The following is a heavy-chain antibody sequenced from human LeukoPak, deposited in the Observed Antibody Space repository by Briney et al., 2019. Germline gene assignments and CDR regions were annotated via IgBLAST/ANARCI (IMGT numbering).Heavy chain of an antibody. CDR1: GYRFTNYW. D-gene: IGHD6-13*01. CDR2: IYPGDSDT. V-gene: IGHV5-51*01. CDR3: ARRSYSSSWMGAFDI. J-gene: IGHJ3*02. Sequence: GESLKISCKGSGYRFTNYWIGWVRQMPGKGLEWMGIIYPGDSDTRYSPSFQGQVTISADKSISTAYLQWSSLKASDTAMYYCARRSYSSSWMGAFDIWGQGTMVTVSS.